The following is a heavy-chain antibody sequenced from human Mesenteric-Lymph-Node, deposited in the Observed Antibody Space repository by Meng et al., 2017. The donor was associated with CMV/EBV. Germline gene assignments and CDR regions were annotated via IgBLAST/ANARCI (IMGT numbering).Heavy chain of an antibody. Sequence: GYTFPDYYMQWLRQAPGQGLEWMGRINTNNGVTKYAQKFQDRVTMARDTSSSTAYMELIRLRSDDTAVYYCARGFPGYSSAWYPYWGQGTLVTVSS. J-gene: IGHJ4*02. CDR2: INTNNGVT. V-gene: IGHV1-2*06. D-gene: IGHD6-19*01. CDR1: GYTFPDYY. CDR3: ARGFPGYSSAWYPY.